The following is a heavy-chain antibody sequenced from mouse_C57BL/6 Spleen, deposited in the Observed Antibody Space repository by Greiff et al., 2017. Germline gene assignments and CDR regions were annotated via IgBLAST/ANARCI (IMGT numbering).Heavy chain of an antibody. CDR2: IHPNSGST. Sequence: QVQLQQPGAELVKPGASVKLSCKASGYTFTSSWMHWVKQRPGQGLEWIGMIHPNSGSTYYNEQFKSKATLTVDKSSSTAYMQLSSLTSEDSAVFYCASGMITTVVFDYWGQGTTLTVSS. D-gene: IGHD1-1*01. CDR3: ASGMITTVVFDY. V-gene: IGHV1-64*01. CDR1: GYTFTSSW. J-gene: IGHJ2*01.